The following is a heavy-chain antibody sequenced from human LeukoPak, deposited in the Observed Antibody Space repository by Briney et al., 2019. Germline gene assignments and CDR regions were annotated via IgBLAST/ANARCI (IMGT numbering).Heavy chain of an antibody. CDR3: ARVSRPYGYRFIY. V-gene: IGHV1-2*02. CDR2: INPNSGGT. D-gene: IGHD5-18*01. J-gene: IGHJ4*02. Sequence: ASVKVSCKASGYTFTGYYMHWVRQAPGQGLEWMGWINPNSGGTNYAQKFQGRVTMTRDTSISTAYMELSRLRSDDTVVYYCARVSRPYGYRFIYWGQGTLVTVSS. CDR1: GYTFTGYY.